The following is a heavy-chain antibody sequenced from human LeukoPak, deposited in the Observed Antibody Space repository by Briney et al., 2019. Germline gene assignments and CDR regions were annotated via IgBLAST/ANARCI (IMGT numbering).Heavy chain of an antibody. D-gene: IGHD1-1*01. Sequence: GGSLRLSCTASGFTFGDYAMSWIRQAPGKGLEWVGFIRSEAYGETADYAASVKGRFTISRDDSKAIAYLQMNSLKTEDTAVYHCTRDRGAYNLYDYWGQGTLVTVSS. CDR3: TRDRGAYNLYDY. CDR2: IRSEAYGETA. V-gene: IGHV3-49*03. J-gene: IGHJ4*02. CDR1: GFTFGDYA.